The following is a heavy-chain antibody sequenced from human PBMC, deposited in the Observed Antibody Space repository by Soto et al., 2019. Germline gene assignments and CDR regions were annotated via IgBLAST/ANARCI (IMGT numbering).Heavy chain of an antibody. CDR1: GFTFDDYG. CDR3: ARRGNTMAFDI. V-gene: IGHV3-9*01. CDR2: ITWNSGNI. D-gene: IGHD3-16*01. J-gene: IGHJ3*02. Sequence: EVPLVESGGGLVQPGRSLRLSCAASGFTFDDYGMHWVRQAPGKGLEWVSGITWNSGNIGYADSVKGRFTISRDNAKNSLYLQMNSLRPEDTALYYCARRGNTMAFDIWGQGTMVIVSS.